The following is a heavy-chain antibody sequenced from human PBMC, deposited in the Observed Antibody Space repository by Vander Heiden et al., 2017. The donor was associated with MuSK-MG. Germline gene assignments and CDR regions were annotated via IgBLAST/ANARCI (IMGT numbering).Heavy chain of an antibody. CDR3: AKVGRNSVTTGFDY. D-gene: IGHD4-17*01. CDR2: ITGGGGST. J-gene: IGHJ4*02. CDR1: GFTCSSYA. Sequence: EVQLLESGGGLVQPGGYLRLSGAASGFTCSSYAMSWGRPAPVKGLEWVSAITGGGGSTYYADALKGRFTISRDNSKNTLYLQMNSLRAEDTAVYYCAKVGRNSVTTGFDYWGQGTLVTVSS. V-gene: IGHV3-23*01.